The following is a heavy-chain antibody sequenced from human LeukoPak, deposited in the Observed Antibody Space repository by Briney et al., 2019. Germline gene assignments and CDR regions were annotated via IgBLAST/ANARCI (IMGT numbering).Heavy chain of an antibody. CDR1: GGSISSYY. V-gene: IGHV4-4*07. D-gene: IGHD2-15*01. J-gene: IGHJ5*02. CDR2: ISTSGDT. Sequence: SETLSLTCTVSGGSISSYYWTWIRQPAGKGLEWIGRISTSGDTHYNPSLKSRLTMSVDTSKNQFSLKLSSVTAADTAVYYCARGTRYCSGDSCQNWFDPWGQGTLVTVSS. CDR3: ARGTRYCSGDSCQNWFDP.